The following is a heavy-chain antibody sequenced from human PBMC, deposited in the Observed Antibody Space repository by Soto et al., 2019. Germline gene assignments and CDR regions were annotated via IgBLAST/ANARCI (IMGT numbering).Heavy chain of an antibody. D-gene: IGHD1-26*01. CDR1: GFTFTTYG. J-gene: IGHJ5*02. CDR3: ARDHTPGTEKTVWLDR. CDR2: ISHDGVNK. Sequence: PGGSLRLSCAVSGFTFTTYGIHWVRPAPGTGLQWVAVISHDGVNKQYVDSVKGRFAISRDNSKNTAYLQINDLKTEDTAVYFGARDHTPGTEKTVWLDRWGPGT. V-gene: IGHV3-30*03.